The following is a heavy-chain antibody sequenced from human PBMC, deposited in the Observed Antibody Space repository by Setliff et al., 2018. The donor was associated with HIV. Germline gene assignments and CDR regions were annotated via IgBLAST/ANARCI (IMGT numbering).Heavy chain of an antibody. D-gene: IGHD2-2*01. CDR3: TREVVPAAMGYYYYMDV. J-gene: IGHJ6*03. CDR2: IRSKAYGGTT. Sequence: GGSLRLSCTASGFTFGDYAMSWVRQAPGKGLEWVGFIRSKAYGGTTEYAASVKGRFTISRDDSKSIAYLQMNSLKTEDTAVYYCTREVVPAAMGYYYYMDVWGKGTTVTVSS. CDR1: GFTFGDYA. V-gene: IGHV3-49*04.